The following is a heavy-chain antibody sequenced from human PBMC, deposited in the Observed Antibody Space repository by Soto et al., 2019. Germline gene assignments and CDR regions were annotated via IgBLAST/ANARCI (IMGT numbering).Heavy chain of an antibody. V-gene: IGHV3-21*01. CDR1: GFTFSSYS. CDR3: ARPYKIHGDNYYYYMDV. J-gene: IGHJ6*03. CDR2: ISSSSSYI. D-gene: IGHD4-17*01. Sequence: GGSLRLSCAASGFTFSSYSMNWVRQAPGKGLEWVSSISSSSSYIYYADSVKGRFTISRDNAKNSLYLQMNSLRAEDTAVYYCARPYKIHGDNYYYYMDVWGKGTTVTVSS.